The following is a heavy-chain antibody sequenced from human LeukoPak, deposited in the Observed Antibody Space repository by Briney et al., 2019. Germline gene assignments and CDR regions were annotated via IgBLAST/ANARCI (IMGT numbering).Heavy chain of an antibody. V-gene: IGHV3-23*01. CDR3: VRDRDSTGYYDY. CDR2: ISGSGVST. Sequence: PGGSLRLSCAASGFTFSTYAMSWVRQAPGKGLEWVSAISGSGVSTYYADSVKGRFTISRDNSKNTLYLQTNSLRAEDTALYYCVRDRDSTGYYDYWGQGTLVTVSS. CDR1: GFTFSTYA. D-gene: IGHD3-22*01. J-gene: IGHJ4*02.